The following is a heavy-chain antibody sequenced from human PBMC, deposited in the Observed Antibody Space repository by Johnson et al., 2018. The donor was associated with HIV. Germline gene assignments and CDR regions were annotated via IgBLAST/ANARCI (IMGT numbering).Heavy chain of an antibody. CDR1: GFTFSSYW. D-gene: IGHD6-13*01. V-gene: IGHV3-7*01. J-gene: IGHJ3*02. CDR3: ARARRYSSSWPDAFDI. CDR2: IKQDGSEK. Sequence: VQLVESGGGLVQPGGSLRLSCAASGFTFSSYWMSWVRQAPGKGLEWVANIKQDGSEKYYVDSVKGRFTISRDNAKNSLYLQMNSLRAGDTAVYYCARARRYSSSWPDAFDIWGQGTMVTVSS.